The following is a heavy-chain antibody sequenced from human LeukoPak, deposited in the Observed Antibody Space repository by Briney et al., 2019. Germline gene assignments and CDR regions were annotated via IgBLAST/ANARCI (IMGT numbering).Heavy chain of an antibody. Sequence: GGSLRLSCAASGFTFSSYAMHWVRQAPGKGLEWVAVISYDGSNKYYADSVKGRFTISRDNSKNTLYLQMNSLRAEDTAVYYCARSNWNTYYFDYWAREPWSPSPQ. CDR3: ARSNWNTYYFDY. CDR2: ISYDGSNK. J-gene: IGHJ4*02. V-gene: IGHV3-30*01. CDR1: GFTFSSYA. D-gene: IGHD1/OR15-1a*01.